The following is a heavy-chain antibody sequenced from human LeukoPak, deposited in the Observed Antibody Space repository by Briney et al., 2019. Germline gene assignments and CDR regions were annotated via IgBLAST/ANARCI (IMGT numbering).Heavy chain of an antibody. J-gene: IGHJ4*02. D-gene: IGHD3-16*02. CDR2: IIPILGIA. Sequence: ASVKVSCKASGGTFSSYTISWVRQAPGQGLEWMGRIIPILGIANYAQKFQGRVTITADKSTSTVYMELSSLRSEDTAVYYCARDLFSYDYVWGSYRAALGYWGQGTLVTVSS. V-gene: IGHV1-69*04. CDR3: ARDLFSYDYVWGSYRAALGY. CDR1: GGTFSSYT.